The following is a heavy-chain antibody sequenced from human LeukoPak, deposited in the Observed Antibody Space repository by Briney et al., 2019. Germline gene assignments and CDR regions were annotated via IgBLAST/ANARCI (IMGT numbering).Heavy chain of an antibody. CDR1: GYTFTSYY. CDR2: INPSGGST. Sequence: ASAKVSCKASGYTFTSYYMHWVRQAPGPGLEWMGIINPSGGSTNYAQKFQGRVTMTRDTSTSTVYMELSSLRSEDTAVYYCARDFAYGSGSTHFDYWGQGTLVTVSS. CDR3: ARDFAYGSGSTHFDY. V-gene: IGHV1-46*01. J-gene: IGHJ4*02. D-gene: IGHD3-10*01.